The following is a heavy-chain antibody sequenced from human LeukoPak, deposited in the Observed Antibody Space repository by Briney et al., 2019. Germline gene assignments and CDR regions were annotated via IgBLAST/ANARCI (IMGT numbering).Heavy chain of an antibody. CDR3: ARGVVPAAFDI. J-gene: IGHJ3*02. CDR2: IKSDSSHI. CDR1: GYIFSAYS. D-gene: IGHD2-2*01. Sequence: PGGSLRLSCAASGYIFSAYSMNWVRQAPGNGLEWVSSIKSDSSHISYANSVRGRFTISRDNGQNSLYLQINSLRVEDTAVYYCARGVVPAAFDIWGQGTMVTVSS. V-gene: IGHV3-21*01.